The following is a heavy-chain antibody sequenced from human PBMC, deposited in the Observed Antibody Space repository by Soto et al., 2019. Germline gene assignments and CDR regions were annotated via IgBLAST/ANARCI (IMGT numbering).Heavy chain of an antibody. Sequence: ASVKVSCTASGYTFTSYAMHWVRQAPGQRLEWMGWINAGNGNTKYSQKFQGRVTITRDTSASTAYMELSSLRSEDTAVYYCARADYGDYCFDYWGQGTLVTVS. V-gene: IGHV1-3*01. CDR1: GYTFTSYA. CDR2: INAGNGNT. J-gene: IGHJ4*02. CDR3: ARADYGDYCFDY. D-gene: IGHD4-17*01.